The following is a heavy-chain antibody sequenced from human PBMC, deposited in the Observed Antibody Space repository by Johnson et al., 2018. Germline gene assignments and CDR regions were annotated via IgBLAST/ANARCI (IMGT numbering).Heavy chain of an antibody. CDR1: GFNFGIFS. CDR3: ARDHWDSGGYYNEYFQH. CDR2: ISSSSTTI. J-gene: IGHJ1*01. D-gene: IGHD3-22*01. V-gene: IGHV3-48*02. Sequence: VQLQESGGGLVQPGGSLRLSCAASGFNFGIFSMNWVRQAPGKGLEWLSYISSSSTTIYYADSVTGRFTISRHNAKNSMFLQMNSLRDEDTAVYYCARDHWDSGGYYNEYFQHWGQGTLVTVSS.